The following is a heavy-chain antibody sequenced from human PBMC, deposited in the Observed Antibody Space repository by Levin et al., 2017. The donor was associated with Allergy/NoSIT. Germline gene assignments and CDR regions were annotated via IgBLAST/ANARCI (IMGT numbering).Heavy chain of an antibody. CDR2: ISGSGSSI. D-gene: IGHD3-10*01. Sequence: GGSLRLSCAVSGFPFSDYYMNWIREAPGRGLEWVSYISGSGSSIYYADSVKGRFTISRDNAKNSLYIQMNSLRAEDTAVYYCARLRRAAMDVWGQGTTVTVSS. CDR3: ARLRRAAMDV. V-gene: IGHV3-11*01. J-gene: IGHJ6*02. CDR1: GFPFSDYY.